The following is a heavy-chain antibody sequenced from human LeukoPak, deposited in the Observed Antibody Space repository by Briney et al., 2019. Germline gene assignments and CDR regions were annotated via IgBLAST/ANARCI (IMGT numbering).Heavy chain of an antibody. CDR1: GGSFSGYH. CDR3: ARGFPSSSRWFDP. D-gene: IGHD6-6*01. CDR2: INHSGST. J-gene: IGHJ5*02. V-gene: IGHV4-34*01. Sequence: SETLSLTCGVYGGSFSGYHWTWIRLRPGKGLEWIGDINHSGSTHYNPSLKSRVTISVDTSNNQFSLKLHSVTAADTAVYYCARGFPSSSRWFDPRGQGTLVTVSS.